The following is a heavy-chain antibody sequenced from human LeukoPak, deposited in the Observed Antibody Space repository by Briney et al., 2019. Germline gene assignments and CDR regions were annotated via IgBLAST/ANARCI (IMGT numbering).Heavy chain of an antibody. Sequence: ASVKVSCKVSGYTLTELSMHWVRQAPGKGLEWMGGFDPEDGETIYAQKFQGRVTMTEDTSTDTAYMELSSLRSEDTAVYYCARGITFGGVIVNVFDIWGQGTMVTVSS. CDR1: GYTLTELS. V-gene: IGHV1-24*01. J-gene: IGHJ3*02. D-gene: IGHD3-16*02. CDR3: ARGITFGGVIVNVFDI. CDR2: FDPEDGET.